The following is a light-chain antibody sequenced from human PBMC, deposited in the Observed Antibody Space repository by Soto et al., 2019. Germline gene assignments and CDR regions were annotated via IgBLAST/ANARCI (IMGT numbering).Light chain of an antibody. CDR1: SSNIGSNT. J-gene: IGLJ3*02. CDR2: NNN. CDR3: AAWDDSLKGPV. Sequence: QSVLTQPPSASGTPGQRVTISCSGSSSNIGSNTVNWYQQLPGTAPKLLIYNNNQLPSGVPDRFSGSKSGTSASLAISGLQSEDEAYYYCAAWDDSLKGPVFGGGTKLTVL. V-gene: IGLV1-44*01.